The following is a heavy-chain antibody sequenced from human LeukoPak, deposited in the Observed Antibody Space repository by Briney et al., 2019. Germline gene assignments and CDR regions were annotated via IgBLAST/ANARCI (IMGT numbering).Heavy chain of an antibody. CDR2: ISGRDGRT. CDR1: GLTFYTYA. D-gene: IGHD6-13*01. V-gene: IGHV3-23*01. CDR3: CTSPSFGSSWYQFNY. J-gene: IGHJ4*02. Sequence: GGSLRLSCAVSGLTFYTYAMSWVRQAPGKGLEWVSAISGRDGRTYYTDSVKGRFTISRDNSKNTLYLQMNSLRAEDTAVYYCCTSPSFGSSWYQFNYWGQGALVIVSS.